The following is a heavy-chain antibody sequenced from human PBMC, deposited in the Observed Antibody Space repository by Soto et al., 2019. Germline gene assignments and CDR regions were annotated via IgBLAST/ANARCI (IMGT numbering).Heavy chain of an antibody. CDR3: ARDRQLGLLGCWFDP. V-gene: IGHV3-23*01. J-gene: IGHJ5*02. Sequence: GGSLRLSCAASGFTFTNYAMTWVRQAPGKGLEWVSTISGTGGSTYYADSVKGRFTISRDNSKNTLYLQMNSLRAEDTAVYYCARDRQLGLLGCWFDPWGQGTLVTVSS. D-gene: IGHD2-2*01. CDR1: GFTFTNYA. CDR2: ISGTGGST.